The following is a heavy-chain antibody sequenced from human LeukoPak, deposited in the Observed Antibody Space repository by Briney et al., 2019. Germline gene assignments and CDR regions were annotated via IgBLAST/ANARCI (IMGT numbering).Heavy chain of an antibody. J-gene: IGHJ4*02. CDR1: GFIFSSYT. CDR3: AKGGDGRYYSRADY. CDR2: VGGSASGT. V-gene: IGHV3-23*01. D-gene: IGHD2-21*01. Sequence: GGSLRLSCAASGFIFSSYTMSWVRQAPGKGLEWVSTVGGSASGTFYADSVKGRFTISRDNSKNTLYLQMNSLRAEDTAVYYCAKGGDGRYYSRADYWDQGTLVTVSS.